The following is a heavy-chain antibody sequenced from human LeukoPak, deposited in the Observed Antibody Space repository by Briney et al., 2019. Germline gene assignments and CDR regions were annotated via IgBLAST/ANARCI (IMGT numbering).Heavy chain of an antibody. V-gene: IGHV4-39*07. CDR1: GGSIYTGDFY. CDR3: ARENIVTTRDFDY. J-gene: IGHJ4*02. CDR2: LFYSGNM. D-gene: IGHD5-12*01. Sequence: SETLSLTCTVSGGSIYTGDFYWAWIRQSPGKGLEWIGSLFYSGNMYYNPSLKSRVTISVDTSKNQFSLNLNSVTAADTAVYYCARENIVTTRDFDYWGQGTLVTVSS.